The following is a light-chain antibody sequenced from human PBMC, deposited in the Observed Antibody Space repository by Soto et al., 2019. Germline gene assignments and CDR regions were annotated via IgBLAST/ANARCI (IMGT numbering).Light chain of an antibody. J-gene: IGKJ4*01. CDR3: QQRSNWPALT. V-gene: IGKV3-11*01. Sequence: PGERATLSCRASQSVRSYVARYQQKPGQAPRLLMYDASNRATGIPARFSGSGSGTDFTLIISSLEPEDFAVYYCQQRSNWPALTFGGGTKVDI. CDR2: DAS. CDR1: QSVRSY.